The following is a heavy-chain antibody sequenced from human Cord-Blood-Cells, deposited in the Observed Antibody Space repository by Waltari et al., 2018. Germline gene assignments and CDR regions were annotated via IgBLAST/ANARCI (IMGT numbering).Heavy chain of an antibody. Sequence: EVQLVESGGGLVQPGGSLRLSCAASGFTFSSYAMSWVRQAPGKGLEWASDISGSGGSTNYADSVKGRFTISRDNSKNTLYLQMNSLRAEDTAVYYCAKLGGVGATFLDAFDIWGQGTMVTVSS. CDR2: ISGSGGST. V-gene: IGHV3-23*04. CDR3: AKLGGVGATFLDAFDI. D-gene: IGHD1-26*01. CDR1: GFTFSSYA. J-gene: IGHJ3*02.